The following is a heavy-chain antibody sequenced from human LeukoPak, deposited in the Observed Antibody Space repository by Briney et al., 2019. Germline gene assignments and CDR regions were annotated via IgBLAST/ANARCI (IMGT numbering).Heavy chain of an antibody. CDR1: GFTFSRYW. CDR3: ARSNYDSRSWCFDI. D-gene: IGHD3-22*01. Sequence: GGSLRLSCAASGFTFSRYWMSWVRQAPGKGLEWVANMNEDGSEKHYVDSVKGRFTISRDNAKNSLYLQMNSLRAEDTAVYYCARSNYDSRSWCFDIWGQGTMVTVSS. CDR2: MNEDGSEK. J-gene: IGHJ3*02. V-gene: IGHV3-7*01.